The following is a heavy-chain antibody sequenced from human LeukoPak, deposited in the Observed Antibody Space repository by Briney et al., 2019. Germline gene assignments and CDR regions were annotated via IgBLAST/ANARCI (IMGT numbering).Heavy chain of an antibody. CDR1: GFTFRSNW. J-gene: IGHJ3*02. CDR2: INSDGSST. CDR3: ARTLADAFDI. V-gene: IGHV3-74*01. D-gene: IGHD3-3*02. Sequence: VGSLRLSCAASGFTFRSNWMHWVRQAPGKGLVWLSHINSDGSSTNYADSVKGRFTISRDTAKNTLYLQMSSLRAEDTAVYYCARTLADAFDIWGQGTMVTVSS.